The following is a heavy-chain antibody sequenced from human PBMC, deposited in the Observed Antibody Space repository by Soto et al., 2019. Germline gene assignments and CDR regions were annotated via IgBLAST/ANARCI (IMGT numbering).Heavy chain of an antibody. CDR3: ARGYCSGGRCSVFDY. D-gene: IGHD2-15*01. CDR2: ISAYNGNT. J-gene: IGHJ4*02. CDR1: GYTFTSYG. Sequence: ASVKVSCKASGYTFTSYGSSWVRQAPGQGLEWMGWISAYNGNTNYAQKLQGRVTMTTDTSTSTAYMELRSLRSDDTAVYYCARGYCSGGRCSVFDYWGQGTLVIVSS. V-gene: IGHV1-18*01.